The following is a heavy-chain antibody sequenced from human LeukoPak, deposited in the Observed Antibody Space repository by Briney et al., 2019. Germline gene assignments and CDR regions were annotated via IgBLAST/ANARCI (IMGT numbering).Heavy chain of an antibody. CDR1: GFTFDDYA. V-gene: IGHV3-9*01. Sequence: GGSLRLSCAASGFTFDDYAMHWVRQAPGKGLEWVSGISWNSDSIGYADSVKGRFTISRDNAKNSLYLQMNSLRAEDTALYYCAKDTAVSGPDHGMDVWGQGTTVTVSS. CDR2: ISWNSDSI. CDR3: AKDTAVSGPDHGMDV. D-gene: IGHD3-10*01. J-gene: IGHJ6*02.